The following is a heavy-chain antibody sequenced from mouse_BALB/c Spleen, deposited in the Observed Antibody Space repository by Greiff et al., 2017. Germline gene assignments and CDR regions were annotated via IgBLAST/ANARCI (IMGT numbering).Heavy chain of an antibody. CDR3: NAGGLTTAWFAY. V-gene: IGHV14-4*02. CDR2: IDPENGDT. J-gene: IGHJ3*01. CDR1: GFNIKDYY. D-gene: IGHD2-12*01. Sequence: VQLQQSGAELVRSGASVKLSCTASGFNIKDYYMHWVKQRPEQGLEWIGWIDPENGDTEYAPKFQGKATMTADTSSNTAYLQLSSLTSEDTAVYYCNAGGLTTAWFAYWGQGTLVTVSA.